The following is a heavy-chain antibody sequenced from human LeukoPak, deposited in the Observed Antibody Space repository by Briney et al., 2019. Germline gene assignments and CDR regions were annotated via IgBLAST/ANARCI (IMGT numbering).Heavy chain of an antibody. CDR3: ARGVSGYCSGGSCSPLDYYYMDV. J-gene: IGHJ6*03. D-gene: IGHD2-15*01. Sequence: KASETLSLTCTVSGGFISSYYWSWIRQPPGKGLEWVGYIYYSGSTNYNPSLKSRVTISVDTSKNQFSLKLSSVTAADTAVYYCARGVSGYCSGGSCSPLDYYYMDVWGKGTTVTVSS. V-gene: IGHV4-59*01. CDR1: GGFISSYY. CDR2: IYYSGST.